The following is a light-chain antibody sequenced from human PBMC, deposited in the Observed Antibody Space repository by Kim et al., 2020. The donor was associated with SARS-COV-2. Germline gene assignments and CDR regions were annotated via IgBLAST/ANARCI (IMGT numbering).Light chain of an antibody. CDR3: MQGTHWPPYT. Sequence: DVVMTQSPLSLPVTLGQPASISCRSSQSLVHSDGNTYLNWFQQRPGQSPRRLIYKISYRDSGVPDRFSGSGSGTDFTLKISRVEAEDIGVYYCMQGTHWPPYTFGQGTKLEI. J-gene: IGKJ2*01. CDR2: KIS. CDR1: QSLVHSDGNTY. V-gene: IGKV2-30*02.